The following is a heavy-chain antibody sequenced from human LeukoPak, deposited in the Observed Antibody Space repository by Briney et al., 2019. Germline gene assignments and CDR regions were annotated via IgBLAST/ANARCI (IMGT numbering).Heavy chain of an antibody. J-gene: IGHJ4*02. CDR1: GYSFTTYW. V-gene: IGHV5-51*01. CDR3: ARRCSSNSCPFEY. Sequence: GESLKISCQGSGYSFTTYWIGWVRQMPGKGLDWMGIIYPGDSDTRYSPSFQGHVTISADKSISTAYLQWSSLKASDTAMYYCARRCSSNSCPFEYWGQGTLVTVSS. D-gene: IGHD2-2*01. CDR2: IYPGDSDT.